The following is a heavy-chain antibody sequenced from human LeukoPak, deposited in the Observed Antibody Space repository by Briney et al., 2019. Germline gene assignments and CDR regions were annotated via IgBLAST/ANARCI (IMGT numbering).Heavy chain of an antibody. D-gene: IGHD6-19*01. CDR3: ARVDSGSGCDS. V-gene: IGHV3-64*01. J-gene: IGHJ4*02. CDR1: GFTFSSYS. CDR2: ISSNGRST. Sequence: GGSLRLSCAVSGFTFSSYSMHWVRQAPGKGLEFVSAISSNGRSTYYANSVKGRFTISRDISKNTLYLQMGSLRPADMAVYYCARVDSGSGCDSWGQGTLVTVSS.